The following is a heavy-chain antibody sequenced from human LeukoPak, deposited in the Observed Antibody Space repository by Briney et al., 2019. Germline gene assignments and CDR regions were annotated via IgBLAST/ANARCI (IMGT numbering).Heavy chain of an antibody. CDR3: ATYRQIQVPFEF. D-gene: IGHD5-18*01. V-gene: IGHV3-23*01. Sequence: GGSLRLSCAASGFTFSNYAMRWVRQAPGKGLEWVSSIFPSSDEIHYADSVKGRFTISRDNSRSTLSLQMDSLRAEDTATYYCATYRQIQVPFEFWGQGTLVTVSS. CDR2: IFPSSDEI. J-gene: IGHJ4*02. CDR1: GFTFSNYA.